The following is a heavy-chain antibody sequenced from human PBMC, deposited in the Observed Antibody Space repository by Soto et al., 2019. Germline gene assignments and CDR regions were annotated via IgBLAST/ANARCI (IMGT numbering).Heavy chain of an antibody. CDR1: GGSVRDGSYY. D-gene: IGHD1-7*01. V-gene: IGHV4-61*01. J-gene: IGHJ5*02. Sequence: LTCTVSGGSVRDGSYYWAWLRQPPGKGLEWIGHIYHSGSTIYNPSLKSRVTISIDTSKSQFSLNLNSMTAADTAVYYCAGYNWNYYFDPWGQGTLVTVSS. CDR2: IYHSGST. CDR3: AGYNWNYYFDP.